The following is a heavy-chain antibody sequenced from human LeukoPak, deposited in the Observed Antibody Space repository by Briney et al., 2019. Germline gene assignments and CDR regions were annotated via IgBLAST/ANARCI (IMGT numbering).Heavy chain of an antibody. D-gene: IGHD3-10*01. Sequence: SVKVSCTASGYTFTGYYMHWVRQAPGQGLEWMGGIIPIFGTANYAQKFQGRVTITADESTSTAYMELSSLRSEDTAVYYCARAHRDSKARAYYYGSGSYYNAFDYWGQGTLVTVSS. CDR1: GYTFTGYY. J-gene: IGHJ4*02. CDR3: ARAHRDSKARAYYYGSGSYYNAFDY. V-gene: IGHV1-69*13. CDR2: IIPIFGTA.